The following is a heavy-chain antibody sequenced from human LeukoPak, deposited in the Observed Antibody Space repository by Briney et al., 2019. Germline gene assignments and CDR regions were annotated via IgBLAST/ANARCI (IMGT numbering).Heavy chain of an antibody. CDR1: GGTFSSCA. CDR2: IIPIFGTA. J-gene: IGHJ6*03. CDR3: AISAGSSWYLGYYYYYMDV. Sequence: SVKVSCKASGGTFSSCAISWVRQAPGQGLEWMGGIIPIFGTANYAQKFQGRVTITTDESTSTAYMELSSLRSEDTAVYYCAISAGSSWYLGYYYYYMDVWGKGTTATVSS. V-gene: IGHV1-69*05. D-gene: IGHD6-13*01.